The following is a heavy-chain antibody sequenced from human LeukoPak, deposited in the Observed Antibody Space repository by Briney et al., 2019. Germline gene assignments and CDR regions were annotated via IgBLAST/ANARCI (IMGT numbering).Heavy chain of an antibody. J-gene: IGHJ6*03. D-gene: IGHD6-25*01. CDR1: GFTFGDYY. CDR3: ARFAAGGSYYYYMDV. V-gene: IGHV3-7*01. CDR2: IKFDGSEK. Sequence: GGSLRLSCAASGFTFGDYYMSWIRQAPGKGLEWVANIKFDGSEKYYVDSVKGRFTISRDNAKNSLYLQMNSLRADDTAVYYCARFAAGGSYYYYMDVWGKGTTVTVSS.